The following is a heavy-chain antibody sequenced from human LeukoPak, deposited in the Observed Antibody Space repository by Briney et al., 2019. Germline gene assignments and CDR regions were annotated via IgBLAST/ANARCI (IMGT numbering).Heavy chain of an antibody. V-gene: IGHV4-39*01. CDR1: GGSISSSSYY. CDR2: IYYSGST. CDR3: ARRAGAAAGYYYYMDV. J-gene: IGHJ6*03. Sequence: PSETLSLTCAVSGGSISSSSYYWGWIRQPPGKGLEWIGSIYYSGSTYYNPSLKSRVTISVDTSKNQFSLKLSSVTAADTAVYYCARRAGAAAGYYYYMDVWGKGTTVTISS. D-gene: IGHD6-13*01.